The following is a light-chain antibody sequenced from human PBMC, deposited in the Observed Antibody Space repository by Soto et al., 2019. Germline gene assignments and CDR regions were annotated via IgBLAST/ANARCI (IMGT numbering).Light chain of an antibody. CDR2: GAS. V-gene: IGKV3-15*01. J-gene: IGKJ3*01. CDR3: PQYNNWPVT. CDR1: QSVSSN. Sequence: EIVMTQSPATLSVSPGERATLSCRASQSVSSNLAWYQQKPGQAPRLLIYGASTRATGIPARFSGSGSGTEFTLTLSSLQSEYFSVYYCPQYNNWPVTFGPGTKVDIK.